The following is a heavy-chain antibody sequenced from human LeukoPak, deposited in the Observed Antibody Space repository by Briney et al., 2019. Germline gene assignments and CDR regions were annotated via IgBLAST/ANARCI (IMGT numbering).Heavy chain of an antibody. CDR2: INHSGST. Sequence: PSETLSLTCAVYGGSFSGYYWSWIRQPPGKGLEWIGEINHSGSTYYNPSLKSRVTISVDTSKNQFSLKLSSVTAADTAVYYCARLDDLPYYFDYWGQGTLVTVSS. CDR1: GGSFSGYY. V-gene: IGHV4-34*01. J-gene: IGHJ4*02. CDR3: ARLDDLPYYFDY.